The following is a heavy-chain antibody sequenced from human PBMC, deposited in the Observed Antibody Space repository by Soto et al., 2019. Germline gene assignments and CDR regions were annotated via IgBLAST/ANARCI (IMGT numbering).Heavy chain of an antibody. CDR3: ASNGFQYCGGDCYPHVFDY. V-gene: IGHV3-33*01. CDR1: GFTFSSYG. D-gene: IGHD2-21*02. J-gene: IGHJ4*02. CDR2: IWYDGSNK. Sequence: GGSLRLSCAASGFTFSSYGMHWVRQAPGKGLEWVAVIWYDGSNKYYADSVKGRFTISRDNSKNTLYLQMNSLRAEDTAVYYCASNGFQYCGGDCYPHVFDYWGQGTLVTVSS.